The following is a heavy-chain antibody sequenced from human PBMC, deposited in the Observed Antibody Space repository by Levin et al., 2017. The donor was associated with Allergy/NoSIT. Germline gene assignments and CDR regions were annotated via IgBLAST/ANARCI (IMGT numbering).Heavy chain of an antibody. V-gene: IGHV4-39*01. CDR3: ARHYVPLLWFGELLGTPGYYFDY. Sequence: SETLSLTCTVSGGSISSSSYYWGWIRQPPGKGLEWIGSIYYSGSTYYNPSLKSRVTISVDTSKNQFSLKLSSVTAADTAVYYCARHYVPLLWFGELLGTPGYYFDYWGQGTLVTVSS. J-gene: IGHJ4*02. CDR1: GGSISSSSYY. CDR2: IYYSGST. D-gene: IGHD3-10*01.